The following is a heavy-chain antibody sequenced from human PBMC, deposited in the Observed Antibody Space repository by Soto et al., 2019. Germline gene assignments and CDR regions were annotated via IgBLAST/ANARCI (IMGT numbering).Heavy chain of an antibody. V-gene: IGHV3-30*03. D-gene: IGHD2-15*01. Sequence: PGGSLRLSCAASGFTFSSYGMHWVRQAPGKGLEWVAVISYDGSNKYYADSVKGRFTISRDNSKNTLYLQMNSLRAEDTAVYYCASRSLYCSGGSCYPAFDYWGQGTLVTVSS. CDR2: ISYDGSNK. CDR3: ASRSLYCSGGSCYPAFDY. J-gene: IGHJ4*02. CDR1: GFTFSSYG.